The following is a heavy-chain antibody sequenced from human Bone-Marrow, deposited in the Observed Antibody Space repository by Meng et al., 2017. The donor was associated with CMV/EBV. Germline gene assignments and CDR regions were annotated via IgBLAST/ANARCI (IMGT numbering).Heavy chain of an antibody. J-gene: IGHJ5*02. D-gene: IGHD2-2*01. CDR2: ISSDGDTN. CDR3: AKTKQPSAGNWFDP. CDR1: GFIFSNYA. V-gene: IGHV3-30*04. Sequence: GGSLRLSCAASGFIFSNYAMHWVRQAPGKGLGWVAVISSDGDTNYYADSVKGRFSISRDNSKNTLYLQMNNVRADDMAIYYCAKTKQPSAGNWFDPWGQGTLVTVSS.